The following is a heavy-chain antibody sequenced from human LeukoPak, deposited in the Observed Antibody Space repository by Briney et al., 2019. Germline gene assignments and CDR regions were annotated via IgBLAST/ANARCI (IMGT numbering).Heavy chain of an antibody. Sequence: ASVKVSXKASGYTFTSYDINWVRQATGQGLEWMGWMNPNSGNTGYAQKFQGRVTITRNTSISTAYMELSSLRSEDTAVYYCARWVSVTESDYWGQGTLVTVSS. V-gene: IGHV1-8*03. CDR3: ARWVSVTESDY. J-gene: IGHJ4*02. CDR2: MNPNSGNT. D-gene: IGHD4-17*01. CDR1: GYTFTSYD.